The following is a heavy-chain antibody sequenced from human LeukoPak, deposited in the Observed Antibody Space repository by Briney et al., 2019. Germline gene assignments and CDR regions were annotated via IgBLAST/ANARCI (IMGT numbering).Heavy chain of an antibody. V-gene: IGHV4-4*02. CDR1: GDSISSRTW. D-gene: IGHD2-21*01. J-gene: IGHJ4*01. Sequence: PSETLSLTCAVSGDSISSRTWWTWVRQPPGKGLEWIGEIYYGGSTSYNPSLKSRVTISIDKSNNQFSLKLRSVTAADTAVYYCARLDPPTPLWPRLYFDSWGHGTRVTVSS. CDR3: ARLDPPTPLWPRLYFDS. CDR2: IYYGGST.